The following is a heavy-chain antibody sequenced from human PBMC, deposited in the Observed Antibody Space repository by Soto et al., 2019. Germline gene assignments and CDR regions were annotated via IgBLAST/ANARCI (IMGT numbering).Heavy chain of an antibody. D-gene: IGHD1-26*01. CDR2: INHRGST. Sequence: SETLSLTCAVYGGSFSGYYWSWIRQPPGKGLEWIGEINHRGSTKYNPSLKSRVTISEDTSKNQLSLKLSSVTAADTAVYYCARLPASGSYLDYWGQGPLVTVSS. J-gene: IGHJ4*02. CDR3: ARLPASGSYLDY. CDR1: GGSFSGYY. V-gene: IGHV4-34*01.